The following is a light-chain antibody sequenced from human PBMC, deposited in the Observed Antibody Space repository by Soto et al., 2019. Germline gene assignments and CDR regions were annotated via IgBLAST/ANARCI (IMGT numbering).Light chain of an antibody. CDR1: QSVSSN. J-gene: IGKJ1*01. CDR3: QQYNKWPRT. CDR2: GAS. Sequence: EIVMTQSPATLSVSPGERATLSCMASQSVSSNLAWYQQKPGQAPRLLIYGASTRATGIPARFSGSGSGTDFTLTISSLQSQDFAVYYCQQYNKWPRTFGQGTKVDIK. V-gene: IGKV3-15*01.